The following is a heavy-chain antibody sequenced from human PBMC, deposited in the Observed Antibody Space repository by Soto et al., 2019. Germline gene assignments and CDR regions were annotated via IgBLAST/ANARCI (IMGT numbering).Heavy chain of an antibody. CDR1: GFSLITGGMC. Sequence: SGPTRVNPTQTLTLTFAFSGFSLITGGMCVSWIRQPPGKALEWLALIDWDDTKYYSTSLKSRLTISKDTSKNQLALTMTNMGPVDTATYYCARIRGGATHISHSYFDCWGQGTLVTVAS. CDR3: ARIRGGATHISHSYFDC. V-gene: IGHV2-70*01. CDR2: IDWDDTK. D-gene: IGHD1-26*01. J-gene: IGHJ4*02.